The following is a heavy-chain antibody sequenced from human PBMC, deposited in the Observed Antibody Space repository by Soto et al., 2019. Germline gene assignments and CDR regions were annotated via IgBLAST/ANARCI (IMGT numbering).Heavy chain of an antibody. D-gene: IGHD3-10*02. J-gene: IGHJ6*02. CDR3: ASVRGGYYYAMDV. CDR2: IYHSGST. Sequence: SDPLSPTYRFSGRSISIRNWRSWVRQPPGKGLEWIGEIYHSGSTNYNPSLKSRVTISVDKSKNQFSLKLSSVTAADTAVYYCASVRGGYYYAMDVWGQGTTVT. CDR1: GRSISIRNW. V-gene: IGHV4-4*02.